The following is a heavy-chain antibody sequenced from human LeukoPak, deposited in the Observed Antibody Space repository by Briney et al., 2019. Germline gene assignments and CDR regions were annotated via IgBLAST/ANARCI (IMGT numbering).Heavy chain of an antibody. CDR1: GYSFTAFY. CDR3: ARDDGSGSYEY. CDR2: IHPRRGDT. D-gene: IGHD3-10*01. J-gene: IGHJ4*02. V-gene: IGHV1-2*02. Sequence: GASVKVSCKTSGYSFTAFYIHWVRQAPGQGLEWMGWIHPRRGDTNYAQKFQGRVTMTRDTSISTAYMELSRLRSDDTAVYYCARDDGSGSYEYWGQGTLVTVSS.